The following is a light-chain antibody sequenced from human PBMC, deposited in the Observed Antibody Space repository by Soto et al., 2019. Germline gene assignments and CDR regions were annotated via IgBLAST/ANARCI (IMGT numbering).Light chain of an antibody. J-gene: IGKJ4*01. CDR3: QQYGSSPPVT. Sequence: PGERATLSCRASQSVTSSYLAWYQQKPGQAPRLLIYGASSRATGIPDRFSGSGSGTDFTLTISRLEPEDFAVYYCQQYGSSPPVTFGGGTKVEIK. CDR1: QSVTSSY. CDR2: GAS. V-gene: IGKV3-20*01.